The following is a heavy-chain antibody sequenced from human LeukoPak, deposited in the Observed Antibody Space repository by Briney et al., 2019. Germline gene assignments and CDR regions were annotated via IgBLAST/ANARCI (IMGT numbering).Heavy chain of an antibody. J-gene: IGHJ3*02. D-gene: IGHD3-3*01. CDR2: IYYTGST. CDR1: GGAITNYY. V-gene: IGHV4-59*01. Sequence: SETLSLTCGVSGGAITNYYWNWIRQAPGKGLEWLGYIYYTGSTTYNPSVKSRITISLDTSKKQISLKLRSVTAADTAVYYCARVGMSGSKDIWGQGTMVTVSS. CDR3: ARVGMSGSKDI.